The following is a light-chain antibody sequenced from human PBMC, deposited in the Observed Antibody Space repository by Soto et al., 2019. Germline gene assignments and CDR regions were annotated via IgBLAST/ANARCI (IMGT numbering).Light chain of an antibody. CDR2: DVS. V-gene: IGLV2-11*01. Sequence: QSVLTQPRSVSGSPGQSVTISCTGSSSDVGAYNYVSWYQQHPGKAPKLMIFDVSKRPSGVPDRFSGSKSGSTASLTISGLQAEDEADYYCCSYAGNMSVVGSGTKVTVL. CDR3: CSYAGNMSV. CDR1: SSDVGAYNY. J-gene: IGLJ1*01.